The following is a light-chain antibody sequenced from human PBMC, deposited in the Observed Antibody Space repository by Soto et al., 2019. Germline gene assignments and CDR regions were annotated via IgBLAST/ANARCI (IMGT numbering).Light chain of an antibody. CDR2: DVS. Sequence: EIVLTQSPGTLSLSPGERATLSCRSSQSVSSSYLAWYQHKPGQAPRLLIYDVSSRATGIPDRFSGSGSGTEFTLTIGRLEPEDFAVYYCQQYGSSPTFGQGTKVEIK. J-gene: IGKJ1*01. CDR3: QQYGSSPT. V-gene: IGKV3-20*01. CDR1: QSVSSSY.